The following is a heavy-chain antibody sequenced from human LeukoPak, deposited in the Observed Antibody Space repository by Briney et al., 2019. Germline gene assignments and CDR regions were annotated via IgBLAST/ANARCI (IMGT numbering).Heavy chain of an antibody. D-gene: IGHD4-17*01. V-gene: IGHV4-34*01. Sequence: SETLSLTCAVYGGSFSGYYWSWIRQPPGKGLEWIGEINHSGSTNYNPSLKSRVTISVDTSKNQFSLKLSSVTAADTAVCYCARGPMTTVRVFDIDYWGQGTLVTVSS. J-gene: IGHJ4*02. CDR2: INHSGST. CDR3: ARGPMTTVRVFDIDY. CDR1: GGSFSGYY.